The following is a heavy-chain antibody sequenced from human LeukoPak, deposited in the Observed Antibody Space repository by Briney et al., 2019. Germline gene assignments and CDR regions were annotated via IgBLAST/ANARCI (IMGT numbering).Heavy chain of an antibody. CDR3: AKVYVWNEYYFDY. CDR2: INHNGGNT. CDR1: GFTFSTYA. D-gene: IGHD1-1*01. Sequence: WGSLRLSCAASGFTFSTYAMNWVRQAPGKGLEWVSTINHNGGNTYYADSVKGRFTISRDNSKNTLYLQMNSLRAEDTAVYYCAKVYVWNEYYFDYWGQGTLVTVSS. J-gene: IGHJ4*02. V-gene: IGHV3-23*01.